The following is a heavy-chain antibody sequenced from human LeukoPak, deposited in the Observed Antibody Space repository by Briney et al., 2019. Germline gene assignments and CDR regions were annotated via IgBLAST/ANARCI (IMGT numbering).Heavy chain of an antibody. D-gene: IGHD6-19*01. CDR2: IIPIFGTA. Sequence: GASVKVSCKASGGTFSSYAISWVRQAPGQGLEWMGGIIPIFGTANYAQKFQGRVTITADESTSTAYMELSSLRSEDTAVYYCARTGKAHQWLVPYYYYGMDVWGQGTTVTVSS. V-gene: IGHV1-69*13. CDR1: GGTFSSYA. CDR3: ARTGKAHQWLVPYYYYGMDV. J-gene: IGHJ6*02.